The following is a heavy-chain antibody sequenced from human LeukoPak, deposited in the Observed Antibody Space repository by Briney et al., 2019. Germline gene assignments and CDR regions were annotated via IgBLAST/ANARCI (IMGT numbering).Heavy chain of an antibody. CDR2: ISGGGST. CDR3: AKGLYYFDY. J-gene: IGHJ4*02. Sequence: GGSLRLSCAASGFTLSSSAMSWVRPAPGKGLEWVSVISGGGSTYYAESVKGRFTTSRDKSKNTLFLQMNSLRPEDTAVYYCAKGLYYFDYWGQGPLVTVSS. V-gene: IGHV3-23*01. CDR1: GFTLSSSA.